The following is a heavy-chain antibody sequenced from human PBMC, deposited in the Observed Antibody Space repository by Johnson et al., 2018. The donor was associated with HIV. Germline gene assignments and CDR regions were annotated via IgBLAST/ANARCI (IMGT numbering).Heavy chain of an antibody. D-gene: IGHD5-24*01. CDR2: ISSSGTAK. Sequence: VQLVESGGGLVKPGGSLRLSCAASGFTFSDYYMNWVRQAPGKGLEWLSYISSSGTAKYYADSVKRRFTISRDNAKNSLYLQMNSLRAEDTAVFYCAREMAWEDAFDIWGQGTMVTVSS. CDR3: AREMAWEDAFDI. CDR1: GFTFSDYY. V-gene: IGHV3-11*04. J-gene: IGHJ3*02.